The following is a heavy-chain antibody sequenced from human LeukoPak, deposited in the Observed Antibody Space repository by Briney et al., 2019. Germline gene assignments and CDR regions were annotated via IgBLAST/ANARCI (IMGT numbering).Heavy chain of an antibody. J-gene: IGHJ4*02. V-gene: IGHV3-23*01. CDR2: ISGTGFTT. CDR1: GFTFGNFV. CDR3: AREQVPGQY. Sequence: GGSLRLSCAASGFTFGNFVINWIRQAPGKGLEWVSSISGTGFTTKYADSVKGRFTISRDNSKNTLYLQMNILRAEDTAVYYCAREQVPGQYWGQGTLVTVSS.